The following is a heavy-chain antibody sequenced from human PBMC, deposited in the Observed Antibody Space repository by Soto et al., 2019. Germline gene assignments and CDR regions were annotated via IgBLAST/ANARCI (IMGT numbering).Heavy chain of an antibody. V-gene: IGHV5-51*01. CDR2: INLDDSDT. Sequence: ESLRISCKASGDTFSSFWIALVRQVPEKGLEWMGTINLDDSDTTYSPSFQGQVTISADKSLNTAYLQWNSLKASDTAIFFCAKSDYFHTSGSLYGLDVWGQGTTVTVSS. D-gene: IGHD3-22*01. CDR3: AKSDYFHTSGSLYGLDV. CDR1: GDTFSSFW. J-gene: IGHJ6*02.